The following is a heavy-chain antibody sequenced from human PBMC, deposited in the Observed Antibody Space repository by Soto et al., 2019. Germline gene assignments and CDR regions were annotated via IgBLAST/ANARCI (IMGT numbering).Heavy chain of an antibody. CDR1: GYAFTGYA. CDR2: INAGNGDT. Sequence: QVQLVQSGAAEKKPGASVKVSCKASGYAFTGYAIHWVRQAPGQWLEWVGWINAGNGDTKHSQNFQGRVTFTRDTSASTAYMELSSLRSEDTAVYFWAGAILAGDLNRHYHGMDVWGQGTTVTVSS. D-gene: IGHD6-19*01. V-gene: IGHV1-3*05. CDR3: AGAILAGDLNRHYHGMDV. J-gene: IGHJ6*02.